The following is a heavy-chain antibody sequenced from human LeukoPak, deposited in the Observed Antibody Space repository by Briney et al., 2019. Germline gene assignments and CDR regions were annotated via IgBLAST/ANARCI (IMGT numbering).Heavy chain of an antibody. CDR2: INHSGST. CDR3: ARVRFGQGLDY. D-gene: IGHD3-10*01. CDR1: GGSFSGYY. V-gene: IGHV4-34*01. J-gene: IGHJ4*02. Sequence: TSETLSLTCAVYGGSFSGYYWSWIRQPPGKGLEWIGEINHSGSTNYNPSLKSRVTISVDTPKNQFSLKLSSVTAADTAVYYCARVRFGQGLDYWGQGTLVTASS.